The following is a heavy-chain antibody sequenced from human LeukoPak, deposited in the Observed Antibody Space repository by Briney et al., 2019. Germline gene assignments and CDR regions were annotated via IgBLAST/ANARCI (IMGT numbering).Heavy chain of an antibody. Sequence: ASVKVSCKASEYTFTDYAINWVRQAPGQRLEWMGWINAGNGNTRYSQRFQGRVTITRDTSTSTAYMELRSLRSDDTAVYYCAMLEYYGMDVWGQGTTVTVSS. CDR2: INAGNGNT. J-gene: IGHJ6*02. V-gene: IGHV1-3*01. D-gene: IGHD3-10*02. CDR3: AMLEYYGMDV. CDR1: EYTFTDYA.